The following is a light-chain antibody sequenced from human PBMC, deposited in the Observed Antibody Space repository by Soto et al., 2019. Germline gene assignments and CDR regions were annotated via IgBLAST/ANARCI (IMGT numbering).Light chain of an antibody. CDR2: VAS. J-gene: IGKJ2*01. Sequence: EIVLTQSPGTLSLSPGERATLSCRASQSVSSSYLAWYQQKPGQAPRLLIYVASSRATGIPDRFSGSGSGTDFTLTISRLEPEDLAVYYCQQYARSPYTCGQGTKLEIK. CDR3: QQYARSPYT. V-gene: IGKV3-20*01. CDR1: QSVSSSY.